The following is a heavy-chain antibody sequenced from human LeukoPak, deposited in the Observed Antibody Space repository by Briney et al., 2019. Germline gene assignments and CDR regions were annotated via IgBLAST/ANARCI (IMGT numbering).Heavy chain of an antibody. V-gene: IGHV4-59*01. D-gene: IGHD6-13*01. CDR2: IFYSGST. Sequence: KPSEAPSPTCTVSGGSLSCYYWSLGPPPPREGLGGVGDIFYSGSTNYNPSLKSRVTISVDTSKNQFSLKLSSVTAADTAVYYCARVRVIAAALVYYYYGMDVWGQGTTVTVSS. J-gene: IGHJ6*02. CDR1: GGSLSCYY. CDR3: ARVRVIAAALVYYYYGMDV.